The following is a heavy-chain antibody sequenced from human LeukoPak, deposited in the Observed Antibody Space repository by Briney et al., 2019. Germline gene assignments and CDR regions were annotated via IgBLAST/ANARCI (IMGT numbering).Heavy chain of an antibody. J-gene: IGHJ6*02. CDR2: INHSGRT. CDR1: GGSFSGYY. Sequence: PSETLSLTCAVYGGSFSGYYWNWIRQPPGKGLEWIGEINHSGRTNYNPSLKSRVTISVDTSKKQFSLKLSSVTAADTAVYYCARLDQEDRRDGYNLWYYYGMDVWGQGTTVTVSS. V-gene: IGHV4-34*01. CDR3: ARLDQEDRRDGYNLWYYYGMDV. D-gene: IGHD5-24*01.